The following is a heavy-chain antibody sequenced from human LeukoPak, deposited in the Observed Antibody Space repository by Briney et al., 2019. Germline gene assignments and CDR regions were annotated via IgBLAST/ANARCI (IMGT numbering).Heavy chain of an antibody. V-gene: IGHV4-34*01. D-gene: IGHD3-22*01. CDR2: INHSGST. J-gene: IGHJ4*02. CDR1: GGSFSCYY. Sequence: SETLSLTCAVYGGSFSCYYWSWIRQPPGKGPEWIGEINHSGSTNYNPSLKSRVTISVDTSKNQFSLKLSSVTAADTAVYYCAREGISSGYSYWGQGTLVTVSS. CDR3: AREGISSGYSY.